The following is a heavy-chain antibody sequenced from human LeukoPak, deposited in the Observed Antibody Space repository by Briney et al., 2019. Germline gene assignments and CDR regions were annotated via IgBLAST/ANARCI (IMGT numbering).Heavy chain of an antibody. CDR2: ISNNGGYT. CDR1: GFTFSSSA. Sequence: GGSLRLSCAASGFTFSSSAMSWVRQAPGKGLEWVSAISNNGGYTYYADSVQGRFTISRDNSKSTLCLQMNSLRAEDTAVYYCAKQLGYCSNGSCYFPYWGQGTLVTVSS. V-gene: IGHV3-23*01. J-gene: IGHJ4*02. CDR3: AKQLGYCSNGSCYFPY. D-gene: IGHD2-15*01.